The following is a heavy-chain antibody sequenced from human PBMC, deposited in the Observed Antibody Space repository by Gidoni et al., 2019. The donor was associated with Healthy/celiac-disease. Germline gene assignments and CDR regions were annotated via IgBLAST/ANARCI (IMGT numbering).Heavy chain of an antibody. J-gene: IGHJ3*02. Sequence: QVQLVESGGGLVKRGGSLRPSCAASAFTFSDFYMSWIRQAPGKGLEWVSYISSSSSNTNYADSVKGRFTISRDNAKNSLYLQMNSLRAEDTAVYYCARDPEYYDSSGDGAFDIWGQGTMVTVSS. V-gene: IGHV3-11*06. CDR1: AFTFSDFY. CDR3: ARDPEYYDSSGDGAFDI. CDR2: ISSSSSNT. D-gene: IGHD3-22*01.